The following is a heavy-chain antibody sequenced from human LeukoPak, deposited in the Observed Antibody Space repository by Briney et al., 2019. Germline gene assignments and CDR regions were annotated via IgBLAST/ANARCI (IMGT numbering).Heavy chain of an antibody. CDR1: GGTFSSYA. Sequence: GSSVKVSCKASGGTFSSYAISWVRQAPGQGLEWMGGIIPIFGTANYAQKFQGRVTITTDESTSTAYMALSSLRSEDTAVYYCARNWVTISDVAFDIWGQGTMVTVSS. CDR3: ARNWVTISDVAFDI. J-gene: IGHJ3*02. CDR2: IIPIFGTA. D-gene: IGHD3-3*01. V-gene: IGHV1-69*05.